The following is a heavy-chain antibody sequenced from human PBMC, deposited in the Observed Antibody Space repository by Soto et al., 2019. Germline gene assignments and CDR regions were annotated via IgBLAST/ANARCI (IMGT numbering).Heavy chain of an antibody. V-gene: IGHV6-1*01. J-gene: IGHJ6*03. CDR1: GDSVSSNSAA. D-gene: IGHD1-7*01. CDR3: AGTTSLQWYYMDV. Sequence: SQTLSLTCAISGDSVSSNSAAWNWIRQSPSRGLEWLGRTYYRSRWYNDYAVSVKSRTTVNPDTSKNQFSLHLNSVTPEDTAVYCCAGTTSLQWYYMDVWDKGTTVTVSS. CDR2: TYYRSRWYN.